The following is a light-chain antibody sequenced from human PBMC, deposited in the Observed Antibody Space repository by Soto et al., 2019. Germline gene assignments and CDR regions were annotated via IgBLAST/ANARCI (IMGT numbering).Light chain of an antibody. J-gene: IGLJ3*02. CDR2: VNT. CDR1: SSNIGADFG. V-gene: IGLV1-40*01. CDR3: QSYDRSLSGWV. Sequence: QSVPTQPPSVSGAPGQTITISCTASSSNIGADFGVHWYQQLPGAAPKLVIFVNTNRPSGVPDRFSGSKSGTSASLAITGLQAEDEADYYCQSYDRSLSGWVFGTGTKVTVL.